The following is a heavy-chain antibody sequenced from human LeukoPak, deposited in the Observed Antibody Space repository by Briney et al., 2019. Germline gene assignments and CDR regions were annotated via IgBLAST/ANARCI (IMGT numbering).Heavy chain of an antibody. Sequence: ASVKVSCKASGYTFTSYAMNWVRQAPGQGLEWMGWINTNTGNPTYAQGFTGRFVFSLDTSVSTAYLQISSLKAEDTAVYYCARTYYYDSSGYYTNYYYYYMDVWGKGTTVTVSS. V-gene: IGHV7-4-1*02. J-gene: IGHJ6*03. CDR3: ARTYYYDSSGYYTNYYYYYMDV. CDR1: GYTFTSYA. D-gene: IGHD3-22*01. CDR2: INTNTGNP.